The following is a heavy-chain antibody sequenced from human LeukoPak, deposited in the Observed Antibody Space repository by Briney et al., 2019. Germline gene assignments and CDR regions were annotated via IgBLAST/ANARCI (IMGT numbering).Heavy chain of an antibody. CDR3: ARHHYGSGSYYHNRYNWFDP. V-gene: IGHV4-39*01. CDR2: LYYSGKT. Sequence: SETLSLTCIISGGSISSSTYYWGWIRQPPGKGLEWIGTLYYSGKTYYNPSLKSRVTISIDTSKNQFSLKLSSVTAADTAVYYCARHHYGSGSYYHNRYNWFDPWGQGTLVTVSS. D-gene: IGHD3-10*01. CDR1: GGSISSSTYY. J-gene: IGHJ5*02.